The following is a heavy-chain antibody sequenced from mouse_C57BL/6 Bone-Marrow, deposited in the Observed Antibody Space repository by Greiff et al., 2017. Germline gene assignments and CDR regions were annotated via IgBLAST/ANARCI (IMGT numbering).Heavy chain of an antibody. CDR1: GFSLTSYA. D-gene: IGHD1-1*01. CDR3: ARKGTTVVATDWYFDV. J-gene: IGHJ1*03. Sequence: QVQLKQSGPGLVAPSQSLSITCTVSGFSLTSYAISWVRQPPGKGLEWLGVIWTGGGTNYNSALKSRLSISTANPKSQVFLKMNSLQTDDTARYYCARKGTTVVATDWYFDVWGTGTTVTVSS. CDR2: IWTGGGT. V-gene: IGHV2-9-1*01.